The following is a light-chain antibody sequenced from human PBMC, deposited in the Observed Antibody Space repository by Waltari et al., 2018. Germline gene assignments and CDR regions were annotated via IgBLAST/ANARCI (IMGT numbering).Light chain of an antibody. Sequence: VLTQSPGTLSLSPGETATLSCRASQTITKRYFAWYQQKPGQAPRLLIYGASIRAAGVPDRFSGSGSGTDFTLTISRLEPEDFAVYFCQQYGSSIMYTFGQGTKLEIK. CDR3: QQYGSSIMYT. J-gene: IGKJ2*01. CDR1: QTITKRY. CDR2: GAS. V-gene: IGKV3-20*01.